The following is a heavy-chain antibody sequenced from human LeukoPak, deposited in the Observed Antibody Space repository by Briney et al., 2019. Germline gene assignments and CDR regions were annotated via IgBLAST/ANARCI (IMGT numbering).Heavy chain of an antibody. Sequence: GGSLRLSCAASGFTFSDYYMSWIRQAPGKGLEWVSYISRSGSTIYYADSVKGRFTISRDNAKNSLYLQMNSLSAEDTAVYYCARVSHPPGGYYDSSGYLDIWGQGTMVTVSS. J-gene: IGHJ3*02. V-gene: IGHV3-11*01. CDR3: ARVSHPPGGYYDSSGYLDI. CDR1: GFTFSDYY. D-gene: IGHD3-22*01. CDR2: ISRSGSTI.